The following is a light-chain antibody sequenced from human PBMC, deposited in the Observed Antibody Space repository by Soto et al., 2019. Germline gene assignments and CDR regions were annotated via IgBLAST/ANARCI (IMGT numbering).Light chain of an antibody. CDR2: EVS. CDR1: SSDVGGYNY. CDR3: SSYTSSSTPYV. J-gene: IGLJ1*01. V-gene: IGLV2-14*01. Sequence: QSALTQPASVSESPGQSITISCTGTSSDVGGYNYVSWYQQHPGKAPKLMIYEVSNRPSGVSNRFSGSKSGNTASLTISGLQAEDEADYYCSSYTSSSTPYVFGTGTKVT.